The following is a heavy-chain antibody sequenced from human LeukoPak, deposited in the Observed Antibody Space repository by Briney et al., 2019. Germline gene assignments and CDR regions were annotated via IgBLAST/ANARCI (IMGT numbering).Heavy chain of an antibody. D-gene: IGHD3-22*01. CDR1: XXTXSXYA. J-gene: IGHJ4*02. CDR2: IKSKTDGGTT. CDR3: TTRGF. Sequence: XXXSXXASXXTXSXYAMHWVRQAPGKGLEWVGRIKSKTDGGTTDYAAPVKGRFTISRDDSKNTLYLQMNSLKTEDTAVYYCTTRGFWGQGTLVTVSS. V-gene: IGHV3-15*07.